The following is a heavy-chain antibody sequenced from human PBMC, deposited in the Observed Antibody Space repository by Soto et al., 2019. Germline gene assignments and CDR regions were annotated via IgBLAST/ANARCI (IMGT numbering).Heavy chain of an antibody. J-gene: IGHJ4*02. CDR1: GFTVSSNY. CDR2: IYSGGNT. CDR3: ATRGSNYVSSGDS. Sequence: EVQLVESGGGLIQPGGSLRLSCAASGFTVSSNYMSWVRQAPGKGLEWVSLIYSGGNTYYADSVKGRFTISRDNSKNTLYLQMNSLRAEDTAVYYCATRGSNYVSSGDSWGPGTLVTVSS. D-gene: IGHD1-26*01. V-gene: IGHV3-53*01.